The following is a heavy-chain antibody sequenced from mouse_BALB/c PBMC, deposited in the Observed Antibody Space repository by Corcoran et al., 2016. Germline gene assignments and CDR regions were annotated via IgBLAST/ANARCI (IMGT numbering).Heavy chain of an antibody. J-gene: IGHJ4*01. CDR3: ARLYPGIAMDY. CDR2: INPYNDGT. Sequence: EVQLQQSGPELVKPGASVKMSCKPSGYTFTSYVMHWVKKKRGQGLEWIGYINPYNDGTKYNEKFKGKATLTADNSASTAYMELSSLTSEDSAVYYCARLYPGIAMDYWGQGTSVTVSS. V-gene: IGHV1S136*01. CDR1: GYTFTSYV.